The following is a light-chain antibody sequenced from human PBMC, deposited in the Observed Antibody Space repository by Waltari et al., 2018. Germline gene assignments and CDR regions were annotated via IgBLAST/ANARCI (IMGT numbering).Light chain of an antibody. CDR3: MQARKTPWT. CDR2: LVS. V-gene: IGKV2-28*01. CDR1: QSLLHGSGNTF. Sequence: DIVMTQSPLSLSVTPGEPASISCRSSQSLLHGSGNTFLDWYLQKPGQSPQLLIYLVSNRASGVPYRFSGSGSGTDFTLKISRVEAEDVGIYFCMQARKTPWTFGQGTKVEIK. J-gene: IGKJ1*01.